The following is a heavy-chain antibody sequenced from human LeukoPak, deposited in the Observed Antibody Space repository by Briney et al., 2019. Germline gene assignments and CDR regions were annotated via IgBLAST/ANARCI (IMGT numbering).Heavy chain of an antibody. J-gene: IGHJ4*02. V-gene: IGHV3-48*02. Sequence: PGGSLRLSCVASGFTFSTYNMNWVRQAPGKGLEWVSFISSGSEIIYYADSVKGRFTVSRGNDKKSLYLQMNSLGDVDTAVYYCVRNPAGIGDYLGQGTLVTVSS. D-gene: IGHD1-1*01. CDR1: GFTFSTYN. CDR2: ISSGSEII. CDR3: VRNPAGIGDY.